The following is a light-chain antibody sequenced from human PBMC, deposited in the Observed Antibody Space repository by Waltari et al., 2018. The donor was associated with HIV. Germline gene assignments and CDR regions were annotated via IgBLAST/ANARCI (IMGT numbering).Light chain of an antibody. CDR2: WAS. CDR3: QQYFNTPLT. Sequence: DIVMTQSPAALALSLGERATINCKASRTILYNSNNKNYLAWYQQKPGQPPKLLIYWASTRESGVPDRFSGSGSGTDFTLTISNVQTEDMAVYYCQQYFNTPLTFGGGTKVEIK. CDR1: RTILYNSNNKNY. J-gene: IGKJ4*01. V-gene: IGKV4-1*01.